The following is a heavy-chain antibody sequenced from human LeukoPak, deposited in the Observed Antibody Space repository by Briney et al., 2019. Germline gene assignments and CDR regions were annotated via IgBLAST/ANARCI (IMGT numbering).Heavy chain of an antibody. CDR2: IKQDGSEE. Sequence: PGGSLRLSCVASEFRFGRDWISWVRQAPGKGLEWVACIKQDGSEEYYVGSVRGRFTVSVDNGKNSLYLQMNSLRAEDTARYYCATPDSTTSVFWGRGTAVTVSS. CDR3: ATPDSTTSVF. CDR1: EFRFGRDW. V-gene: IGHV3-7*01. D-gene: IGHD6-6*01. J-gene: IGHJ1*01.